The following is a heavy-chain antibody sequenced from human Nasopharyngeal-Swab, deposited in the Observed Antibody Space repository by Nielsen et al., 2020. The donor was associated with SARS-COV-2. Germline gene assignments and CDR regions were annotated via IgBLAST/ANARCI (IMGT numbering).Heavy chain of an antibody. CDR2: IYYSGST. J-gene: IGHJ3*02. V-gene: IGHV4-31*03. Sequence: SETLSLTCTVSGGSISSGGYYWSWIRQHPGKGLVWIGYIYYSGSTYYNPSLKSRVTISVDTSKNQFSLKLSSVTAADTAVYYCARDQAGATWAPGAFDIWGQGTMVTVSS. CDR3: ARDQAGATWAPGAFDI. D-gene: IGHD1-26*01. CDR1: GGSISSGGYY.